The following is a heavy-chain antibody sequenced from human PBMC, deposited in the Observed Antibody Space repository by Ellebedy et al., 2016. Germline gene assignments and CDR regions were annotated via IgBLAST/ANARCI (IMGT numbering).Heavy chain of an antibody. Sequence: ASVKVSCKTSGYTFTRYAIHWVRQAPGQGLEWMGWINAGNGKTKCSENFRGRVTITGDTPASTVYMELSSLTSEDTAVYYCARGSAEGRAFDYWGQGTLVTVSS. V-gene: IGHV1-3*01. CDR2: INAGNGKT. CDR3: ARGSAEGRAFDY. CDR1: GYTFTRYA. J-gene: IGHJ4*02. D-gene: IGHD3-10*01.